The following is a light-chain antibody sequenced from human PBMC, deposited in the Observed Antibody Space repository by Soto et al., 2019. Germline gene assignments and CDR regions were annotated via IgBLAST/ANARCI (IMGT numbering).Light chain of an antibody. CDR3: MQSTQGPLT. J-gene: IGKJ5*01. CDR1: QSLLSSGGETY. Sequence: DIVMSQTPLSLSVTPGQPASISCRSSQSLLSSGGETYLFWYLQRPGQSPQLLIYEASNQISAVPDRFSGSGPCTDFTRKINRVEGDDDGVYYCMQSTQGPLTFGQGTRLEVK. V-gene: IGKV2D-29*02. CDR2: EAS.